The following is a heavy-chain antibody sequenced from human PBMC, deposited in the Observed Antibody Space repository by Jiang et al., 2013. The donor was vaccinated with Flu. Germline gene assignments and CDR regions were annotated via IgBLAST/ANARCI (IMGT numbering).Heavy chain of an antibody. J-gene: IGHJ6*02. D-gene: IGHD3-3*01. CDR2: IYPGDSDT. Sequence: GAEVKKPGESLKISCKGSGYSFTSYWIGWVRQMPGKGLEWMGIIYPGDSDTRYSPSFQGQVTISADKSISTAYLQWSSLKASDTAMYYCARSDYDFWSGYSGMDVWGQGTTVTVSS. V-gene: IGHV5-51*03. CDR1: GYSFTSYW. CDR3: ARSDYDFWSGYSGMDV.